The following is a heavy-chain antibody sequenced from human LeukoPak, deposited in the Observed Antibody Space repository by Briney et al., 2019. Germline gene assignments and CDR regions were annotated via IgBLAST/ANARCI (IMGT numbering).Heavy chain of an antibody. V-gene: IGHV4-59*12. CDR2: IYYSGST. J-gene: IGHJ4*02. D-gene: IGHD5-12*01. Sequence: PSETLSLTCAVYGGSFSGYYWSWIRQPPGKGLEWIGYIYYSGSTNYNPSLKSRVTISVDTSKNQFSLKLSSVTAADTAVYYCARDGYNSGFDYWGQGTLVTVSS. CDR1: GGSFSGYY. CDR3: ARDGYNSGFDY.